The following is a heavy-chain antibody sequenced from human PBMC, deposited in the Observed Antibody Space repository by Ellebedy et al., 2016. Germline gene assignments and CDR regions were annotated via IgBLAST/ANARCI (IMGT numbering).Heavy chain of an antibody. J-gene: IGHJ5*02. CDR1: GASISNYY. Sequence: SETLSLTCSVSGASISNYYWSWIRQPPGKGLEWIGCLYYSGSTSYNPSLKRRVTISVDTSKNQFSLKLTSVTAADTAVYYCARAVSRATNWFDPWGQGTLVTVSS. V-gene: IGHV4-59*01. CDR2: LYYSGST. CDR3: ARAVSRATNWFDP.